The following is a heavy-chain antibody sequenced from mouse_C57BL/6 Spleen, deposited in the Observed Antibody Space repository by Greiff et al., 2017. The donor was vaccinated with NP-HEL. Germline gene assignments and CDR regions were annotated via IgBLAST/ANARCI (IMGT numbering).Heavy chain of an antibody. CDR3: TRRTTVKMDY. Sequence: VKLMESGAELVRPGASVTLSCKASGYTFTDYEMHWVKQTPVHGLEWIGAIDPETGGTAYNQKFKGKAILTADKSSSTAYMELRSLTSEDSAVYYCTRRTTVKMDYWGQGTSVTVSS. CDR1: GYTFTDYE. D-gene: IGHD1-1*01. CDR2: IDPETGGT. J-gene: IGHJ4*01. V-gene: IGHV1-15*01.